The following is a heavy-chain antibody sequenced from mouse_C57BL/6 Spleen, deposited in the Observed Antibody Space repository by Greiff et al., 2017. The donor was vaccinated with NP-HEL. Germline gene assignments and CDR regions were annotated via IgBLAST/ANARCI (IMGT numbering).Heavy chain of an antibody. CDR2: IDPENGDT. V-gene: IGHV14-4*01. CDR1: GFNIKDDY. J-gene: IGHJ3*01. D-gene: IGHD1-1*01. Sequence: VQLQQPGAELVRPGASVKLSCTASGFNIKDDYMHWVKQRPERGLEWIGWIDPENGDTEYASKFQGKATITADTSSNTAYLQLSSLTSEDTAVYYWTTGSNTPFAYWGQGTLVTVSA. CDR3: TTGSNTPFAY.